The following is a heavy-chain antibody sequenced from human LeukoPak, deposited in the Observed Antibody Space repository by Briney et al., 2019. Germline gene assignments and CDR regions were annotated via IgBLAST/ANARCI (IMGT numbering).Heavy chain of an antibody. V-gene: IGHV3-23*01. Sequence: GGSLRHSCAASGFTFSSYAMSWVRQAPGKGLEWVSTISGSGDNTYSADSVRGRFTISRDNSKDTLYLQMNSLRAEDTAIYYCAKVSWANYFDYWGQGTLVTVSS. CDR1: GFTFSSYA. CDR2: ISGSGDNT. CDR3: AKVSWANYFDY. D-gene: IGHD6-13*01. J-gene: IGHJ4*02.